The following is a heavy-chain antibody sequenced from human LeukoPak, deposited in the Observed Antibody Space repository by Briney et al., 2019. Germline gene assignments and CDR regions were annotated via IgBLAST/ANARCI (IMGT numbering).Heavy chain of an antibody. D-gene: IGHD3-10*01. CDR1: GFTFSTYA. CDR2: ISGSGGST. Sequence: GGSLRLSCAASGFTFSTYAMSWVRQAPGKGLEWVSAISGSGGSTYYADSVKGRFTISRDNSKNTPYLQMNSLRAEDTAVYYCAKSMVRGVILPDYWGQGTLVTVSS. V-gene: IGHV3-23*01. J-gene: IGHJ4*02. CDR3: AKSMVRGVILPDY.